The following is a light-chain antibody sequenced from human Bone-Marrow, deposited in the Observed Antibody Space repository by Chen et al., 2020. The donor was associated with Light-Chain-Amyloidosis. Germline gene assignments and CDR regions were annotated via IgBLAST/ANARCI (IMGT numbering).Light chain of an antibody. CDR1: DLPTKY. CDR2: RDT. CDR3: QSADSSGTDEVI. V-gene: IGLV3-25*03. Sequence: SYELTQPPSVSVSPGQTARITCSGDDLPTKYAYWYQQKPGQAPVLVVHRDTERPSGISARFSGSSSGTTATLTISGVQAEDAADYHCQSADSSGTDEVICGGGTKLTVL. J-gene: IGLJ2*01.